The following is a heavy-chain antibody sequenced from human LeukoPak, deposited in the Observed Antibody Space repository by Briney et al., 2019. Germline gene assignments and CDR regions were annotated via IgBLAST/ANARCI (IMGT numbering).Heavy chain of an antibody. CDR2: IIPIFGTA. CDR3: SRTEAGIRYFDWLLPFDY. J-gene: IGHJ4*02. V-gene: IGHV1-69*01. D-gene: IGHD3-9*01. CDR1: GGTFSSYA. Sequence: SVKVSCKASGGTFSSYATSWVRQAPGQGLDWMGGIIPIFGTANYAQKFQGRVTITADESTSTAYMELSSLRSEDTAVYYFSRTEAGIRYFDWLLPFDYWGQGTLVTVSS.